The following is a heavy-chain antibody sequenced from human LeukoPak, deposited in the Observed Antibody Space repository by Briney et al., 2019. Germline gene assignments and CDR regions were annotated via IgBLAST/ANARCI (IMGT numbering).Heavy chain of an antibody. CDR3: VQGDILTGYSPFDY. D-gene: IGHD3-9*01. CDR2: INHSGST. V-gene: IGHV4-34*01. J-gene: IGHJ4*02. CDR1: GGSFSGYY. Sequence: SETLSLTCAVYGGSFSGYYWSWIRQPPGKGLEWIGEINHSGSTNYNPSLKSRVTVSVDTSKNQFSLKLSSVTAADTAVYYCVQGDILTGYSPFDYWGQGTLVTVSS.